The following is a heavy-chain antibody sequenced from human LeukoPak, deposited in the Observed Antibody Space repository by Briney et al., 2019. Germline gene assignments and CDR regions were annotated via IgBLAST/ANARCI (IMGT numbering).Heavy chain of an antibody. CDR2: ISGFGGSE. CDR1: GFPFINYA. Sequence: GGSLRLSFAVSGFPFINYAMTWVRQAPGKGLEWVSSISGFGGSEYYADSVKGRFTISRDTSNNTLNLQMNSLRAEDTAVYYCAKDGTWIQLWLTYWGQGTLVTVSS. D-gene: IGHD5-18*01. CDR3: AKDGTWIQLWLTY. V-gene: IGHV3-23*01. J-gene: IGHJ4*02.